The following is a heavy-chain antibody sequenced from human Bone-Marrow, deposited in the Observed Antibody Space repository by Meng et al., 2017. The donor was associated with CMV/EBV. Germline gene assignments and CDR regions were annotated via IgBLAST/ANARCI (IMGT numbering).Heavy chain of an antibody. V-gene: IGHV3-9*01. J-gene: IGHJ3*02. D-gene: IGHD2-15*01. Sequence: SLKISCAASGFTFDDYAMHWVRQAPGKGLEWVSGISWNSGSIGYADSVKGRFTISRDNAKNSLYLQMNSLRAEDTALYYCARSGSGGGAFDIWGQGTMVTVSS. CDR3: ARSGSGGGAFDI. CDR2: ISWNSGSI. CDR1: GFTFDDYA.